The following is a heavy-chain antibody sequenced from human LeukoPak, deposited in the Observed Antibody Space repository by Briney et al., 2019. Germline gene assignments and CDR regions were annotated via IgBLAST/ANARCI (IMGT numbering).Heavy chain of an antibody. CDR2: INPNSGGT. CDR1: GYTFTGYY. D-gene: IGHD6-13*01. J-gene: IGHJ4*02. V-gene: IGHV1-2*02. Sequence: GASVKVSCKASGYTFTGYYMHWVRQAPGQGLEWMGWINPNSGGTNYAQKFQGRVTMTRDTSISTVYMELSRLRSDDTAVYYCARDRGLSIAAAVAYWGQGTLVTVSS. CDR3: ARDRGLSIAAAVAY.